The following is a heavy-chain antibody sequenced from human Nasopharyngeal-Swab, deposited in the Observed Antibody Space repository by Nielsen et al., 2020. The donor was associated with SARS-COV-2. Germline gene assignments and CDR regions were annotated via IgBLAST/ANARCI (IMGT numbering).Heavy chain of an antibody. CDR2: ITWNSDR. CDR3: ARSPEWLVFDY. CDR1: GFTFDDYA. J-gene: IGHJ4*02. D-gene: IGHD6-19*01. V-gene: IGHV3-9*01. Sequence: SLKISCAATGFTFDDYAMHWVRQGPGKGLEWVSSITWNSDRVYADSVKGRFTISRDNAKNSLYLQMNSLRAEDTAVYYCARSPEWLVFDYWGQGTLVTVSS.